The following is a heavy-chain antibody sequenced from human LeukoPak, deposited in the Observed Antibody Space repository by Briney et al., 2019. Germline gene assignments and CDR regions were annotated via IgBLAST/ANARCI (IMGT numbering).Heavy chain of an antibody. Sequence: GESPMISCNGSGYSFTSYWISWVRQMPGKGLEWMGRIDPSDSYTNYSPSFQGHVSISADKSISTAYLQWSSLKASDTAMYYCARQRDGADYWGQGTLVTVSS. J-gene: IGHJ4*02. CDR3: ARQRDGADY. CDR1: GYSFTSYW. V-gene: IGHV5-10-1*01. D-gene: IGHD5-24*01. CDR2: IDPSDSYT.